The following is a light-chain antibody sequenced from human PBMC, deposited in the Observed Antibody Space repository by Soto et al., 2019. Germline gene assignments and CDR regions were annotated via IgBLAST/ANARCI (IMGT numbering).Light chain of an antibody. CDR1: QSVNNY. V-gene: IGKV3-11*01. CDR2: DSS. J-gene: IGKJ4*01. CDR3: QQRGSWPLT. Sequence: EILLTQSPATLSLSPGERATLSCRASQSVNNYLAWYQQRPGQAPRLLIYDSSNRAPGIPARFSGSGSGTDFTLTITSREPEDFAVYYCQQRGSWPLTFGGGTTVEIK.